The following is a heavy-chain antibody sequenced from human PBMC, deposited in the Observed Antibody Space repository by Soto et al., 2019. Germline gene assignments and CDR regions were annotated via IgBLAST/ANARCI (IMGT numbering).Heavy chain of an antibody. CDR3: ASSSTSLGMDV. CDR2: IYYSGST. CDR1: GGSISSGDYY. V-gene: IGHV4-30-4*01. Sequence: SETLSLTCTVSGGSISSGDYYWSWIRQPPRKGLEWIGYIYYSGSTYYNPSLKSRVTISVDTSKNQFSLKLSSVTAADTAVYYCASSSTSLGMDVWGQGTTVTVSS. D-gene: IGHD2-2*01. J-gene: IGHJ6*02.